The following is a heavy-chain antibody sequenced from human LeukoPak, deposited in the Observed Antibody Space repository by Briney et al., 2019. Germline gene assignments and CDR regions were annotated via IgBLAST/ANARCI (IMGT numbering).Heavy chain of an antibody. D-gene: IGHD3-10*01. CDR3: ARESSGSYGFDY. Sequence: SETLSLTCSVSGGSISSGSYFWSWIRQPAGKGLEWTGRVYRRRSANYNASLESRVSISVDTSKNNFSLKLNSVTAADTAVYYCARESSGSYGFDYWGQGTLVTVSS. CDR1: GGSISSGSYF. CDR2: VYRRRSA. V-gene: IGHV4-61*02. J-gene: IGHJ4*02.